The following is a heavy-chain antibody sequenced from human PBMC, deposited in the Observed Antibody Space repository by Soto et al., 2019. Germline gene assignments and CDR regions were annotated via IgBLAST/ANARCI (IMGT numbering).Heavy chain of an antibody. J-gene: IGHJ4*02. D-gene: IGHD3-22*01. V-gene: IGHV5-10-1*01. CDR3: ARQRYYDSSGYYPLDY. CDR2: IDPSDSYT. CDR1: VYSFTSYW. Sequence: GESLKISCKGSVYSFTSYWISWVRQMPGKGLEWMGRIDPSDSYTNYSPSFQGHVTISADKSISTAYLQWSSLKASDTAMYYCARQRYYDSSGYYPLDYWGQGTLVTVSS.